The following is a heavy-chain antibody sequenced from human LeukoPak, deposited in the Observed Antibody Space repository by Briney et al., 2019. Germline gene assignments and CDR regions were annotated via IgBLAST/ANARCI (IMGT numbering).Heavy chain of an antibody. CDR1: AFSFSNYN. CDR2: VLSDGSDQ. D-gene: IGHD2/OR15-2a*01. V-gene: IGHV3-30*19. CDR3: ARVSKPGWYDYYYMDV. J-gene: IGHJ6*03. Sequence: GGSLRLSCAASAFSFSNYNMNWVRQAPGKGLEWMAVVLSDGSDQYYADSVQGRFSISRDNSKNTLYLQMDSVRVEDTAVYYCARVSKPGWYDYYYMDVWGKGTTVTVSS.